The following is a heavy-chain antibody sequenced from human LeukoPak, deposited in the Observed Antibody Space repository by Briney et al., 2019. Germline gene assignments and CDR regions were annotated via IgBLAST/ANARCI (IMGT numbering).Heavy chain of an antibody. CDR3: ARDLTTTYAFDI. CDR2: IYYSGST. Sequence: PETLSLXCTVSGGSISSYYWSWIRQPPGKGLEWIGYIYYSGSTNYNPSLKSRVTISVDTSKNQFSLKLSSVTAADTAVYYCARDLTTTYAFDIWGRGTMVTVSS. J-gene: IGHJ3*02. V-gene: IGHV4-59*01. CDR1: GGSISSYY. D-gene: IGHD1-1*01.